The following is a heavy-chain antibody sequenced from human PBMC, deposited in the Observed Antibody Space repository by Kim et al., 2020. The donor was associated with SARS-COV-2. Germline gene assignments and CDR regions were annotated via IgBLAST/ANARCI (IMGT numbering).Heavy chain of an antibody. CDR1: GFTFSSYG. D-gene: IGHD1-26*01. J-gene: IGHJ4*02. CDR2: ISYDGSNK. V-gene: IGHV3-30*18. CDR3: AKDLVFAVQWPLFDY. Sequence: GGSLRLSCAASGFTFSSYGMHWVRQAPGKGLEWVAVISYDGSNKYYADSVKGRFTISRDNSKNTLYLQMNSLRAEDTAVYYCAKDLVFAVQWPLFDYWGQGTLVTVSS.